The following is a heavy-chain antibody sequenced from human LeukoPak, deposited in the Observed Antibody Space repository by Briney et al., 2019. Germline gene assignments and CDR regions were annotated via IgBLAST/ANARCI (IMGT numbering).Heavy chain of an antibody. V-gene: IGHV1-3*01. D-gene: IGHD2-2*01. CDR3: ARAEVIGYIVVVPAASGFDY. J-gene: IGHJ4*02. CDR2: INAGNGNT. Sequence: ASVKVSCKASGYTFTSYAMHWVRQAPGQRLEWMGWINAGNGNTKYSQKFQGRVTITRDTSASTAYMELSSLRSEDTAVYYCARAEVIGYIVVVPAASGFDYWGQGTLVTVSS. CDR1: GYTFTSYA.